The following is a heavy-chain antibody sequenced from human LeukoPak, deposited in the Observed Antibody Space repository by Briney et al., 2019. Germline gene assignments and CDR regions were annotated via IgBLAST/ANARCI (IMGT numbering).Heavy chain of an antibody. J-gene: IGHJ4*02. D-gene: IGHD4-23*01. V-gene: IGHV4-59*08. CDR1: GGSMSSYY. CDR2: IYYSGNT. Sequence: PETLSLTCTVSGGSMSSYYWSWIRQPPGKGLEWIGYIYYSGNTNYNPSLKSRVTISVDTSKNQFSLKLSSVTAADTAVYYCARHEYGGNGPFDHWGQGTLVTVSS. CDR3: ARHEYGGNGPFDH.